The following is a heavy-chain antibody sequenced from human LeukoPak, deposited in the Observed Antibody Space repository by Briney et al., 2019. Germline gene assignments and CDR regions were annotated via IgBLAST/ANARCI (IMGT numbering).Heavy chain of an antibody. Sequence: PGGSLRLSCAASRFTFSDYYMVWIRQAPGKGLEWVSYISNSGSSTKYADSVKGRFTIFRDNAKNSLSLQMNSVRPEDTAVYYCARADRTSWFDYWGQGTLVTVSS. CDR1: RFTFSDYY. D-gene: IGHD2-2*01. CDR2: ISNSGSST. CDR3: ARADRTSWFDY. V-gene: IGHV3-11*05. J-gene: IGHJ4*02.